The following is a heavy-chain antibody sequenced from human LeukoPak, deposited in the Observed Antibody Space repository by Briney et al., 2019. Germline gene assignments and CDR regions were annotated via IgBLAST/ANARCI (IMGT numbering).Heavy chain of an antibody. CDR3: AKDARIVGATIAAYFQH. CDR2: IRYDGSNK. V-gene: IGHV3-30*02. Sequence: PGGSLRLSCAASGFTFSSYGMHWVRQAPGKGLEWEAFIRYDGSNKYYADSVKGRFTISRDNSKNTLYLQMNSLRAEDTAVYYCAKDARIVGATIAAYFQHWGQGTLVTVSS. J-gene: IGHJ1*01. CDR1: GFTFSSYG. D-gene: IGHD1-26*01.